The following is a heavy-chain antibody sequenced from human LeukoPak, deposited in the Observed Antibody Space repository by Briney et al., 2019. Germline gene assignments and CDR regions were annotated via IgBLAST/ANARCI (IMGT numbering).Heavy chain of an antibody. D-gene: IGHD4-23*01. V-gene: IGHV3-66*01. Sequence: GGSLRLSCAASGFTVSSNYMSWVRQAPGKGLEWVSIIYRVGSTFYADSVEGKFTISRDNSKNTLYLQMNSLRVEDTAIYYCARDGGNNSWYGMDVWGQGTTVTVSS. CDR1: GFTVSSNY. J-gene: IGHJ6*02. CDR3: ARDGGNNSWYGMDV. CDR2: IYRVGST.